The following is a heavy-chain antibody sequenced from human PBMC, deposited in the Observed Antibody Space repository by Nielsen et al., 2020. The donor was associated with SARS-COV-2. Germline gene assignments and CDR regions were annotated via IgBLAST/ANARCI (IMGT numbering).Heavy chain of an antibody. Sequence: SETLSLTCTVSGGSISSYYWSWIRQPPGKGLEWIGYIYYSGSTNYNPPLKSRVTISVDTSKNQFSLKLGSVAAADTAVYYCARLDYAHFDYWGQGTLVTVSS. V-gene: IGHV4-59*13. CDR2: IYYSGST. D-gene: IGHD3-16*01. CDR3: ARLDYAHFDY. CDR1: GGSISSYY. J-gene: IGHJ4*02.